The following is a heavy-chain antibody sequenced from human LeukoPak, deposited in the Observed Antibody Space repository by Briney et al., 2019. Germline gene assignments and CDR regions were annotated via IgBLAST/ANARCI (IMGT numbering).Heavy chain of an antibody. CDR2: IYYSGST. V-gene: IGHV4-59*01. CDR3: ARAPSRAPNVWFDP. CDR1: GGSISRYY. J-gene: IGHJ5*02. Sequence: PSETLSLTCTVSGGSISRYYWSWIRQPPGKGLEWIGYIYYSGSTNYNPSLKSRVTISVDTSKNQFSLKLSSVTAADTAVYYCARAPSRAPNVWFDPWGQGTLVTVSS.